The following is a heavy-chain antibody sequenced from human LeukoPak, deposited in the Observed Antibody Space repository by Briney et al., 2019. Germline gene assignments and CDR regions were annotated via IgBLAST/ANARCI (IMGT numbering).Heavy chain of an antibody. CDR2: IIPILGIA. CDR1: GGTFSSYA. D-gene: IGHD4-17*01. CDR3: AKTTVTRGPMDY. J-gene: IGHJ4*02. V-gene: IGHV1-69*04. Sequence: SVKVSCKASGGTFSSYAISWVRPAPGQGLAWMGRIIPILGIANYAQKFQGRVTITADKSTSTAYMELSSLRSEDTAVYYCAKTTVTRGPMDYWGQGTLVTVSS.